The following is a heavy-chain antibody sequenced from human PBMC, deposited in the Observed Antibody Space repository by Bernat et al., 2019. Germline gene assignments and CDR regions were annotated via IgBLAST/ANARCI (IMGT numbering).Heavy chain of an antibody. J-gene: IGHJ4*02. CDR3: ARDRRRPGMVAIPFDY. CDR1: GYTFTSYG. Sequence: QVQLVQSGAEVKKPGASVKVSCKASGYTFTSYGISWVRQAPGQGLEWMGWISAYNGNTNYAQKLQGRVTMTTDTSTSTAYKELRSLRSDDTAVYYCARDRRRPGMVAIPFDYWGQGTLVTVSS. D-gene: IGHD1-26*01. V-gene: IGHV1-18*01. CDR2: ISAYNGNT.